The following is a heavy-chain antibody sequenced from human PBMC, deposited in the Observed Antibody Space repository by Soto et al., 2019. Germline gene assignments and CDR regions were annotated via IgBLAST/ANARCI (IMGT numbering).Heavy chain of an antibody. D-gene: IGHD2-21*01. CDR1: GYIFTDYY. CDR2: VNVDSGGT. V-gene: IGHV1-2*04. Sequence: QVHLVQSGAEVKKPGASVKVSCTASGYIFTDYYMHWLRQAPGQGLEWMGWVNVDSGGTNYAQKFQGWVTVTRNTSINTAYMEWRRMTSDDKAVYFCARVAMIGQPQNRFDPWGQGTLVTFSS. CDR3: ARVAMIGQPQNRFDP. J-gene: IGHJ5*02.